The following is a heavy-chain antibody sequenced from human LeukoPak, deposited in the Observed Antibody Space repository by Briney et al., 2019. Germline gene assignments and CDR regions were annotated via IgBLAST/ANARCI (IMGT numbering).Heavy chain of an antibody. CDR1: GGTFSSYA. CDR2: IIPIFGTA. Sequence: SVKVPCKASGGTFSSYAISWVRQAPGQGLEWMGGIIPIFGTANYAQKFQGRVTITADESTSTAYMELSSLRSEDTAVYYCARYCSGGSCPFDYWGQGTLVTVSS. D-gene: IGHD2-15*01. CDR3: ARYCSGGSCPFDY. J-gene: IGHJ4*02. V-gene: IGHV1-69*13.